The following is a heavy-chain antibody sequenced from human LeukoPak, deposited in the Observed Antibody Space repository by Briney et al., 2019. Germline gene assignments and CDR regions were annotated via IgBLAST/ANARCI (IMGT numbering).Heavy chain of an antibody. CDR1: GHSISSSSYS. V-gene: IGHV4-39*01. CDR2: IYYSGST. Sequence: PSETLSLTCTVSGHSISSSSYSWGRIRQPPGKGLEWIERIYYSGSTYYNPSLKRRVTISVDTSKNQLSLELSAVTGADTAVYYWARHYYDSSGYIYWYGMDVWGQGTTVTVSS. J-gene: IGHJ6*02. D-gene: IGHD3-22*01. CDR3: ARHYYDSSGYIYWYGMDV.